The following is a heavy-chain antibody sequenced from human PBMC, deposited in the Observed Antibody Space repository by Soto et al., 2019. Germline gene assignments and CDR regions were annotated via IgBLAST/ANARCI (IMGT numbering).Heavy chain of an antibody. J-gene: IGHJ4*02. Sequence: GGSLRLSCAAAGFTFNNAWTNWVRQAPGKGLEWVGHIKSKTDGGTTDYAAPVKGRFTISRDDSKNTLYLQMNSLKTEDTAVYYCTTDDRYYYGSDDIRDYWGQGTLVTVSS. CDR1: GFTFNNAW. CDR2: IKSKTDGGTT. V-gene: IGHV3-15*07. CDR3: TTDDRYYYGSDDIRDY. D-gene: IGHD3-10*01.